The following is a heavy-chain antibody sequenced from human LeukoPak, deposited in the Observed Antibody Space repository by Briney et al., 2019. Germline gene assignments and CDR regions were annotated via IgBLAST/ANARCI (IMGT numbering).Heavy chain of an antibody. CDR2: INPNSGGT. V-gene: IGHV1-2*02. J-gene: IGHJ3*02. D-gene: IGHD6-19*01. Sequence: WASVKVSCKASGYTFTSYDINWVRQAPGQGLEWMGWINPNSGGTNYAQKFQGRVTMTRDMSISTAYMELSRLRSDDTAVYYCARGRGWGLYDAFDIWGQGTMVTVSS. CDR3: ARGRGWGLYDAFDI. CDR1: GYTFTSYD.